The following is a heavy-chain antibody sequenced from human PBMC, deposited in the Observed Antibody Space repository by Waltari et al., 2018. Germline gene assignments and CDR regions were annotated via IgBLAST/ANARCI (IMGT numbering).Heavy chain of an antibody. CDR2: IIPIFGTA. J-gene: IGHJ5*02. D-gene: IGHD6-6*01. CDR3: ARDRESIAARGWFDP. Sequence: QVQLVQSGAEVKKPGSSVKVSCKASGGTFSSYAISWVRQAPGQGLEWMGRIIPIFGTANYAQKFQGRVTMTRDTSISTAYMELSRLRSDDTAVYYCARDRESIAARGWFDPWGQGTLVTVSS. CDR1: GGTFSSYA. V-gene: IGHV1-69*05.